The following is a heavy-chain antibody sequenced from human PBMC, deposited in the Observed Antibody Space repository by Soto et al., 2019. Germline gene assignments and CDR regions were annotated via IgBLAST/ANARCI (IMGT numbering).Heavy chain of an antibody. CDR1: SGSINNYY. CDR2: IYYAGTT. CDR3: ARLGGYYQALDS. V-gene: IGHV4-59*08. Sequence: QVQLQESGPGLVKPSETLSLTCTVSSGSINNYYWSWIRQPPGKGLEFIGYIYYAGTTTYNPSLKGRVTIPVDTSQNQFSLKLSSVTAADTAVYYCARLGGYYQALDSWGQGTLLTVSS. D-gene: IGHD3-22*01. J-gene: IGHJ4*02.